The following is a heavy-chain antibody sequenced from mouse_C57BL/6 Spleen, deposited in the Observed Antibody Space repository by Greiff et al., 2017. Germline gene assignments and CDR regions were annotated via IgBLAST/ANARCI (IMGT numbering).Heavy chain of an antibody. CDR2: ISSGSSTI. Sequence: EVKLVESGGGLVKPGGSLKLSCAASGFTFSDYGMHWVRQAPEKGLERVAYISSGSSTIYYADTVKGRFTISRDNAKNTLFLQMTSLRSEDTAMYYCARAPYSNYGVYAMDYWGQGTSVTVSS. V-gene: IGHV5-17*01. J-gene: IGHJ4*01. CDR3: ARAPYSNYGVYAMDY. CDR1: GFTFSDYG. D-gene: IGHD2-5*01.